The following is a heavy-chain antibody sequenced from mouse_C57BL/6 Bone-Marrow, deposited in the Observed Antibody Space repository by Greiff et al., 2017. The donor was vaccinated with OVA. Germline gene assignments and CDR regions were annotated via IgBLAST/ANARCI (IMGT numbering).Heavy chain of an antibody. Sequence: QVQLQQPGAELVKPGASVKLSCKASGYTFTSYCMHWVMQRPGQGLEWIGMIHPNSGSTNYNEKFKSKATLTVDKSSSTAYMQLSSLTSEDSAVYYCARGGYGSRFAYWGQGTLVTVSA. J-gene: IGHJ3*01. D-gene: IGHD1-1*01. CDR2: IHPNSGST. CDR3: ARGGYGSRFAY. V-gene: IGHV1-64*01. CDR1: GYTFTSYC.